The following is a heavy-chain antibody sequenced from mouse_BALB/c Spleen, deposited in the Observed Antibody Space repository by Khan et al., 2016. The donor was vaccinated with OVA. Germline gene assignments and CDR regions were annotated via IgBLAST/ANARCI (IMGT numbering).Heavy chain of an antibody. D-gene: IGHD1-1*01. Sequence: QIQLVQSGPELKKPGETVRISCKASGYTFTTAGMQWVQKMPGKGLKWIGWINTHSGVPNYADDFKGRFAFSLETSANTAYLQISNLKNEDTATYFCARYGDFFDYWDQGTTLTVSS. CDR2: INTHSGVP. V-gene: IGHV9-4*02. CDR1: GYTFTTAG. J-gene: IGHJ2*01. CDR3: ARYGDFFDY.